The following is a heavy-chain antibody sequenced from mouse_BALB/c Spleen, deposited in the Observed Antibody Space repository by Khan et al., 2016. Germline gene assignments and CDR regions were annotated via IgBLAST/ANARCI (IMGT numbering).Heavy chain of an antibody. Sequence: DLVKPGASVKLSCKATGYTFTSYWINWIKQRPGQGLEWIGRIAPGSGSTYYNEMFKGKATLTVDTSSSTAYIQLSSLSSEDSAVSFCAREVTVPRMDYWGQGTSVTVSS. CDR3: AREVTVPRMDY. D-gene: IGHD1-1*01. V-gene: IGHV1S41*01. J-gene: IGHJ4*01. CDR2: IAPGSGST. CDR1: GYTFTSYW.